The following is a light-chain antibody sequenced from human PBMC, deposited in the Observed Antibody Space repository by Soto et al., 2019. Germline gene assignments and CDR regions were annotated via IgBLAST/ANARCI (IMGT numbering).Light chain of an antibody. CDR2: SDA. CDR3: QSYDSGQPESYV. CDR1: SSNIGAGFG. V-gene: IGLV1-40*01. J-gene: IGLJ1*01. Sequence: QSVLTQPPSVSGAPGQTVTISCTGSSSNIGAGFGVHWYQHLPGTTPKLLIHSDASRPSGVSARFSAFESAASASLVISGLQPEYEGDYFCQSYDSGQPESYVCGPGTRVT.